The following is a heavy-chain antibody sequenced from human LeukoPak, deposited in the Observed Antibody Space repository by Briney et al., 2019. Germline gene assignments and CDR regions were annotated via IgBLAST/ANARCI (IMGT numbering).Heavy chain of an antibody. CDR1: GFTFSSYW. D-gene: IGHD5-18*01. V-gene: IGHV3-74*01. CDR3: ARGATRGYSYGPPRPDY. J-gene: IGHJ4*02. Sequence: GGSLRLSCAASGFTFSSYWMHWVRQAPAKGLVWVSRVNTDGSDISYADSVKGRFTISRDTSKNTLSLQMNSLRAEDTAVYYCARGATRGYSYGPPRPDYWGQGTLVIVSS. CDR2: VNTDGSDI.